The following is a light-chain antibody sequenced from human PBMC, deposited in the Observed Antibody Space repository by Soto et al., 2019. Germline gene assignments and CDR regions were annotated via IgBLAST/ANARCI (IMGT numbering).Light chain of an antibody. V-gene: IGKV3-20*01. Sequence: EIVLTKSPGTLSLSPGERATLSCRASQSISSSYLAWYQQKPGQAPRLLIYGASSRATGVPDRFSGSGAGTDVTLTISRLEPEDFAVYYCQQYDSSPLTFGGGTKVDIK. CDR3: QQYDSSPLT. J-gene: IGKJ4*01. CDR2: GAS. CDR1: QSISSSY.